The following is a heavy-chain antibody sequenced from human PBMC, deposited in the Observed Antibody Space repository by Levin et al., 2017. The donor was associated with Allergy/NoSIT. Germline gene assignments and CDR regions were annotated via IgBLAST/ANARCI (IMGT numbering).Heavy chain of an antibody. Sequence: GGSLRLSCAASGFTFSSYWMSWVRQAPGKGLEWVANIKQDGSEKYYVDSVKGRFTISRDNAKNSLYLQMNSLRAEDTAVYYCARSPITIFGKVAGDAFDIWGQGTMVTVSS. J-gene: IGHJ3*02. D-gene: IGHD3-3*01. CDR3: ARSPITIFGKVAGDAFDI. CDR2: IKQDGSEK. V-gene: IGHV3-7*01. CDR1: GFTFSSYW.